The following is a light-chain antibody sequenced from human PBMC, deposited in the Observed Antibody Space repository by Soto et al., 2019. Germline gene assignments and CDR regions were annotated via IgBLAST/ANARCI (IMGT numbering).Light chain of an antibody. Sequence: QSALTQPASVSGSPGQSITISCTGTSSDVGGYNFVSWYQHHPGKAPKLMIYEVSNRPSVVCNRFSGSKSGNTASLTISGLQAEDEADYYCSSYTSSNTVVFGGGTKVTVL. J-gene: IGLJ2*01. V-gene: IGLV2-14*01. CDR1: SSDVGGYNF. CDR3: SSYTSSNTVV. CDR2: EVS.